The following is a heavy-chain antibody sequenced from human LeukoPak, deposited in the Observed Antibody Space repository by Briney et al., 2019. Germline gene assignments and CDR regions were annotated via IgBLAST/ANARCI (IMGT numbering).Heavy chain of an antibody. CDR3: ARDGEMATDAFDI. J-gene: IGHJ3*02. D-gene: IGHD5-24*01. CDR1: GYTFTGYY. CDR2: INPNSGGT. Sequence: SVKVSCKASGYTFTGYYMYWVRQAPGQGLEWMGWINPNSGGTNYAQNFQGRVTMTRDTSISTAYMELSRLRSEDTAVYYCARDGEMATDAFDIWGQGTTVTVSS. V-gene: IGHV1-2*02.